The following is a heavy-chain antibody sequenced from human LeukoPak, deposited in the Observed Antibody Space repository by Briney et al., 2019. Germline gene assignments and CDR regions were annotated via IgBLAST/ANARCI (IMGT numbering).Heavy chain of an antibody. CDR1: GFTFRNYN. V-gene: IGHV3-48*01. D-gene: IGHD6-13*01. Sequence: GGSLILSCAASGFTFRNYNMNWVRQAPGKGLEWVSYITDSTDSIYYADSVRGRFTISRDNAENSLYLQMNSLRAEDTAVYYCARGLKQLVRGFNYYFMDVWGKGTTVTVSS. CDR3: ARGLKQLVRGFNYYFMDV. J-gene: IGHJ6*03. CDR2: ITDSTDSI.